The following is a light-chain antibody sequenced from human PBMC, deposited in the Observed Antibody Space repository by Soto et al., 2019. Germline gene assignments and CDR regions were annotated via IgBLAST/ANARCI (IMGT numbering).Light chain of an antibody. CDR2: GAS. CDR3: QQYNSWSAIT. Sequence: EIVMTQSPGTLSVSPXEXXXXSXXXSQSVRSNLAWYQQKPGQAPRLLIYGASTRATGIPAGLSGSGSGTEFTLTISSLQSEDYAFYYCQQYNSWSAITFGQGTRLEIK. CDR1: QSVRSN. V-gene: IGKV3-15*01. J-gene: IGKJ5*01.